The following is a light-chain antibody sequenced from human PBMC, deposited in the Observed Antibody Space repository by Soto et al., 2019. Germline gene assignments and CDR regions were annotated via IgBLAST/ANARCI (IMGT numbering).Light chain of an antibody. CDR1: QDISNY. J-gene: IGKJ5*01. CDR2: DAS. CDR3: QQSDSIPIT. V-gene: IGKV1-33*01. Sequence: DIQMTQSPSSLSASVGDRVTITCRASQDISNYLNWYQQRPGKAPKHLIYDASNFERGVPSRFSGTGSGSHFTFAKTSLQPEDVSKYYCQQSDSIPITFGQGTRLEI.